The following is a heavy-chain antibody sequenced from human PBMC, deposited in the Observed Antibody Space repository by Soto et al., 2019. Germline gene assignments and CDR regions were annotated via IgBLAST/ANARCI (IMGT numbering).Heavy chain of an antibody. D-gene: IGHD5-12*01. CDR1: GFSLSTSGVG. CDR2: IYWDDDK. Sequence: QITLKESGPTLVKPTQTLTLTCTFSGFSLSTSGVGVGWIRQPPGKALEWLALIYWDDDKRYSPSLKSILTITNHPSKNHLVLTMTIMDPVDTATYYCAYCVFDFLFGLFDYWGHVTLVTFSS. J-gene: IGHJ4*01. CDR3: AYCVFDFLFGLFDY. V-gene: IGHV2-5*02.